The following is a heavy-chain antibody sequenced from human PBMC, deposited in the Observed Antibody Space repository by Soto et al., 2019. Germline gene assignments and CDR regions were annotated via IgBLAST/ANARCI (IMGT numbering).Heavy chain of an antibody. CDR3: ARGLILWFGELSRRGGYYYYMDV. J-gene: IGHJ6*03. D-gene: IGHD3-10*01. CDR2: INDSGDI. Sequence: QVQLQQWGAGLLKPSETLSLTCAVYGGSFSGYQWSWIRQTPGKGLEWIGGINDSGDINYNPSLKSRVTILVDSPKTQISLTLSSVAAADTAVYYCARGLILWFGELSRRGGYYYYMDVWGKGTTVTVSS. CDR1: GGSFSGYQ. V-gene: IGHV4-34*01.